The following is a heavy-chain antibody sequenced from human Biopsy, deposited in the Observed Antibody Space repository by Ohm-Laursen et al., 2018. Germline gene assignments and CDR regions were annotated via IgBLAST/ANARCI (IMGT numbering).Heavy chain of an antibody. CDR2: INHSGRT. D-gene: IGHD3-22*01. J-gene: IGHJ6*02. Sequence: GTLPLTWAVYGESFNGYYWSWIRQTPGKGLEWIGEINHSGRTNYNPSLKSRVTISVDTSKNQFSLKVRSVTAADTAVYYCVRGVDYYDPYHYYALDVWGQGTTVTVSS. V-gene: IGHV4-34*01. CDR1: GESFNGYY. CDR3: VRGVDYYDPYHYYALDV.